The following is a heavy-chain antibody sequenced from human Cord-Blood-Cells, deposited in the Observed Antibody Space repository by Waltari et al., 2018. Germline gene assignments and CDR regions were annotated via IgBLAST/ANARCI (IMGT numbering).Heavy chain of an antibody. V-gene: IGHV1-8*03. Sequence: QVQLVQSGAEVKKPGASVKVSCQASGYTFTSYDINWVRQATGQGLEWMGWMNPNSGNTGYAQKFQGRVTITRNTSISTAYMELSSLRSEDTAVYYCARGRSGCSSTSCYNYGMDVWGQGTTVTVSS. D-gene: IGHD2-2*02. J-gene: IGHJ6*02. CDR3: ARGRSGCSSTSCYNYGMDV. CDR1: GYTFTSYD. CDR2: MNPNSGNT.